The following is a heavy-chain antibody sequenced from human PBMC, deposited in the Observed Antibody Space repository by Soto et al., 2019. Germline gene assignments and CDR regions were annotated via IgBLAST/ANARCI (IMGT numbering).Heavy chain of an antibody. J-gene: IGHJ6*02. Sequence: SETLSIXCAVYGWSFSGYYWSWIRQPPGKGLEWIGEINHSGSTNYNPSLKSRVTISVDTSKNQFSLKLSSVTAADTAVYYCARGQDGSSWRKDYGMDVWGQGTTVTVS. CDR1: GWSFSGYY. V-gene: IGHV4-34*01. CDR2: INHSGST. CDR3: ARGQDGSSWRKDYGMDV. D-gene: IGHD6-13*01.